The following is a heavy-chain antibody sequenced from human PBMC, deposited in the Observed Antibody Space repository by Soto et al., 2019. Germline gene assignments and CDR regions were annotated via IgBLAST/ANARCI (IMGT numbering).Heavy chain of an antibody. CDR3: ARLYGPIEY. CDR2: IKQDGSEK. D-gene: IGHD4-17*01. J-gene: IGHJ4*02. Sequence: EVQLVESGGGLVQPGGSLRLSGAASGFTFSSYWMTWVRQAPGKGLEWVANIKQDGSEKFYVDSVKGRFTISRDNAKNSLYLQMTSLSAGDTAVYYCARLYGPIEYWGQGTLVTVSS. CDR1: GFTFSSYW. V-gene: IGHV3-7*05.